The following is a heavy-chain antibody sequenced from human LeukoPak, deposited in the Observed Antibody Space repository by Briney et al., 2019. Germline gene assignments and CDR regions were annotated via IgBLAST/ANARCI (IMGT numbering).Heavy chain of an antibody. J-gene: IGHJ2*01. CDR2: ISYDGSNK. CDR3: ARDSGGNDWYFDL. V-gene: IGHV3-30-3*01. Sequence: GRSLRLSCAASGFTFSSYAMHWVRQAPGKGLEWVAVISYDGSNKYYADSVKGRFTISRGNSKNTLYLQMNSLRAEDTAVYYCARDSGGNDWYFDLWGRGTLVTVSS. CDR1: GFTFSSYA. D-gene: IGHD4-23*01.